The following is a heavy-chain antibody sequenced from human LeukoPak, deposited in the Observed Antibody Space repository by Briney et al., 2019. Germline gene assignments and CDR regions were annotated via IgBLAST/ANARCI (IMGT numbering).Heavy chain of an antibody. V-gene: IGHV3-21*01. Sequence: GGPLRLSCAASGFTFSTFAMIWVRQPPGKGLEWVSSIFPSGGEIHYADSVRGRFTISRHNAKNSLYLQLNSLRAEDTAVYYCARATSGSRDGYNWRFDYWGQGTLVTVSP. CDR2: IFPSGGEI. CDR3: ARATSGSRDGYNWRFDY. D-gene: IGHD5-24*01. J-gene: IGHJ4*02. CDR1: GFTFSTFA.